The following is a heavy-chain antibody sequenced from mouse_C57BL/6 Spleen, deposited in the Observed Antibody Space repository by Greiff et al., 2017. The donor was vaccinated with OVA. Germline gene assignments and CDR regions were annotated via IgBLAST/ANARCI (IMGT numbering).Heavy chain of an antibody. Sequence: EVKVEESGGGLVKPGGSLKLSCAASGFTFSSYAMSLVRQTPEKRLEWVATISDGGSYTYYPDNVKGRFTISRDNAKNNLYLQMSHLKSEDTAMYYCARDRAMDYWGQGTSVTVSS. J-gene: IGHJ4*01. V-gene: IGHV5-4*01. CDR3: ARDRAMDY. CDR2: ISDGGSYT. CDR1: GFTFSSYA.